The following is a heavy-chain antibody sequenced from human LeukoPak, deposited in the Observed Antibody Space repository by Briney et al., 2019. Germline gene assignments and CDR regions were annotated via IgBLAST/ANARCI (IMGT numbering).Heavy chain of an antibody. D-gene: IGHD6-19*01. CDR2: IRSKAYGRTT. Sequence: GGSLRLSCTASGFTFGDYAMSWVRQAPGKGLEWVGFIRSKAYGRTTEYAASVKGRFTISRDDSKSIAYLQMNSLKTEDTAVYYCTREGVADNAFDIWGQGTMVTVSP. J-gene: IGHJ3*02. CDR3: TREGVADNAFDI. CDR1: GFTFGDYA. V-gene: IGHV3-49*04.